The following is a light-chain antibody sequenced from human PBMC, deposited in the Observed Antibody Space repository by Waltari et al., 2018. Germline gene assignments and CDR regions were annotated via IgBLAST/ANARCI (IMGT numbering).Light chain of an antibody. CDR1: QGISSY. Sequence: AIRMTQSPSSFPASTGDRVTITCRASQGISSYLAWYQQKPGKAPKLLIYAASTLQSGVPSRFSGSGSGTDFTLTISCLQSEDFATYYCQQYYSYPYTFGQGPSWRSN. J-gene: IGKJ2*01. V-gene: IGKV1-8*01. CDR3: QQYYSYPYT. CDR2: AAS.